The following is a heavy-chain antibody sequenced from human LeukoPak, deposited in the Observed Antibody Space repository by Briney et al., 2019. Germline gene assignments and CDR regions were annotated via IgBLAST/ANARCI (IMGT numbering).Heavy chain of an antibody. CDR2: IYYSGST. D-gene: IGHD3-10*01. CDR1: GGSISSYY. Sequence: SETLSLTCTVSGGSISSYYWSWIRQPPGKGLEWIGYIYYSGSTNYNPSLKSRVTISVDTSKNQFSLKLSSVTAADTAVYYCAREGPMVRGVIADDWFDPWGQGTLVTVSS. V-gene: IGHV4-59*01. J-gene: IGHJ5*02. CDR3: AREGPMVRGVIADDWFDP.